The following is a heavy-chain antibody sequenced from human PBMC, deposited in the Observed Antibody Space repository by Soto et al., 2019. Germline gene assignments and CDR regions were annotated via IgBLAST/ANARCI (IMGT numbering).Heavy chain of an antibody. CDR3: ASKHVDTAMVFYYYYGMDV. CDR2: IIPIFGTA. V-gene: IGHV1-69*13. CDR1: GGTFSSYA. J-gene: IGHJ6*02. D-gene: IGHD5-18*01. Sequence: SVKVSCKASGGTFSSYAISWVRQAPGQGLEWMGGIIPIFGTANYAQKFQGRVTITADESTSTAYMELSSLRSEDTAVYYCASKHVDTAMVFYYYYGMDVWGQGTTVTVSS.